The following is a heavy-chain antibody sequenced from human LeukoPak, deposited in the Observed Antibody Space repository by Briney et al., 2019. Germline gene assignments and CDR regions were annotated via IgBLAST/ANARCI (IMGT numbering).Heavy chain of an antibody. CDR1: GFIFNNAW. D-gene: IGHD6-13*01. CDR3: ATFNGYSSNFYKY. Sequence: GGSLRLSCAASGFIFNNAWMSWVRQAPGKGLEWVGRIQSKTDGGTTDYAAPVKGRFTISRDDSKNTLYLQMNSLKTEDTAVYYCATFNGYSSNFYKYWGQGTLVTVSS. J-gene: IGHJ4*02. CDR2: IQSKTDGGTT. V-gene: IGHV3-15*01.